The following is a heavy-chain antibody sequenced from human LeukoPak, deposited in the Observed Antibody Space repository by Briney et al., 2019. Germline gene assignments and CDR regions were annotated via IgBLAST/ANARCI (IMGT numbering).Heavy chain of an antibody. CDR2: ISSSGSTI. J-gene: IGHJ4*02. CDR3: ARSIAAAASYHDY. CDR1: GFTFSSYE. V-gene: IGHV3-48*03. D-gene: IGHD6-13*01. Sequence: GGSLRLSCAASGFTFSSYEMNWVRQAPGEGLEWVSYISSSGSTIYYADSVKGRFTISRDNAKNSLYLQMNSLRAEDTAVYYCARSIAAAASYHDYWGQGTLVTVSS.